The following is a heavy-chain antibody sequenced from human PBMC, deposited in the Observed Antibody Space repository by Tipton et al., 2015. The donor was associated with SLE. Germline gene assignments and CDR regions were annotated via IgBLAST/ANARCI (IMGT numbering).Heavy chain of an antibody. V-gene: IGHV4-38-2*02. D-gene: IGHD6-19*01. J-gene: IGHJ5*02. CDR2: VYHSGST. CDR3: ARDHYSSGWYWFDP. Sequence: TLSLTCAVSGYSISISSGYYWGWIRQPPGKGLEWIGSVYHSGSTYYNPSLKSRVTISVDTSKNQFSLKLSSVTAADTAVYYCARDHYSSGWYWFDPWGQGTLVTVSS. CDR1: GYSISISSGYY.